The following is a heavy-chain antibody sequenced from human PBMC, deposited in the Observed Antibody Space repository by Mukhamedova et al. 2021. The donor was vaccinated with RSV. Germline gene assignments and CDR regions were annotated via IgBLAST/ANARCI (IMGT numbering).Heavy chain of an antibody. V-gene: IGHV3-23*01. Sequence: TISRDNSKNTLYLQMNSLRAEDTAVYYCAKMTGNWGSKVFDIWGQGTMVTVSS. CDR3: AKMTGNWGSKVFDI. J-gene: IGHJ3*02. D-gene: IGHD7-27*01.